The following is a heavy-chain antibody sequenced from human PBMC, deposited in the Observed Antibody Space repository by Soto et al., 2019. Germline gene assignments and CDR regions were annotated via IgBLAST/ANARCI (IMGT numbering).Heavy chain of an antibody. Sequence: GGSLRLSCAASGFTFSSYSMNWVRQAPGKGMEWGSSISSSSSYIYYADSVKGRFTISRDNAKNSLYLQMNSLRAEDTAVYYCARDGPHSNSWYYYYGMDVWGQGTTVTVSS. CDR2: ISSSSSYI. CDR3: ARDGPHSNSWYYYYGMDV. CDR1: GFTFSSYS. V-gene: IGHV3-21*01. J-gene: IGHJ6*02. D-gene: IGHD6-13*01.